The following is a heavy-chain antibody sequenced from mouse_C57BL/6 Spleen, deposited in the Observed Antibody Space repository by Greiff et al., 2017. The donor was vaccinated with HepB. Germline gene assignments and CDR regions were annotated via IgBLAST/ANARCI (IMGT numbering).Heavy chain of an antibody. Sequence: EVQLQQSGAELVKPGASVKLSCTASGYNIKDYYMHWVKQRTEQGLEWIGRIDPDDGDTKYAPKFQGKATITADTSSNTAYLQLSSLTSEDAAVYYCAGGGYYGSDWYFDVWGTGTTVTVSS. J-gene: IGHJ1*03. CDR2: IDPDDGDT. V-gene: IGHV14-2*01. D-gene: IGHD1-1*01. CDR1: GYNIKDYY. CDR3: AGGGYYGSDWYFDV.